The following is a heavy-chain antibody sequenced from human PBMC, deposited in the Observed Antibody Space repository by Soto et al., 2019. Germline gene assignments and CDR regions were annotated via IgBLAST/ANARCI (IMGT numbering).Heavy chain of an antibody. J-gene: IGHJ4*02. CDR1: GDSISSYY. D-gene: IGHD6-13*01. CDR3: AREYSSSWSYYFDS. V-gene: IGHV4-59*01. CDR2: ISYSGTT. Sequence: SETLSLTCIVSGDSISSYYWSWIRQPPGKGLEWIGYISYSGTTNYNPSLRSRVTISLDTSKTQFSLKLSSVTAADTAVYYCAREYSSSWSYYFDSWGQGTLVTVSS.